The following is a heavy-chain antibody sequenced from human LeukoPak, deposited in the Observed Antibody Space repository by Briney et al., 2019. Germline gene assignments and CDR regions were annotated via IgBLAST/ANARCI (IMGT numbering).Heavy chain of an antibody. Sequence: SETVSLTCTVSGGSISCSRYYWGWIRQPTGKGLEWIGSIYYSGSTYYNPSLKSRVTISVHTSKNQFSLKLNSATDADTAVYCCARQSKWRAATQGNFDYWGQGTLVTVSS. D-gene: IGHD6-25*01. CDR1: GGSISCSRYY. J-gene: IGHJ4*02. CDR2: IYYSGST. CDR3: ARQSKWRAATQGNFDY. V-gene: IGHV4-39*01.